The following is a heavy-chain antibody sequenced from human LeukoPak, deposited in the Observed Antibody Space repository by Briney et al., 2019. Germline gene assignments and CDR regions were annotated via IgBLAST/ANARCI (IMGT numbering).Heavy chain of an antibody. CDR3: AREGSRDAYYFDS. J-gene: IGHJ4*02. Sequence: ASVKVSCKASGYTFTTYYIQWVRQAPGQGLEWMGIINPGDGSTTYAQKFQGSVTMTRDTSTSTVHMKLSSLRSEDTAVYYCAREGSRDAYYFDSWGQGTLVTVSS. D-gene: IGHD5-24*01. V-gene: IGHV1-46*01. CDR1: GYTFTTYY. CDR2: INPGDGST.